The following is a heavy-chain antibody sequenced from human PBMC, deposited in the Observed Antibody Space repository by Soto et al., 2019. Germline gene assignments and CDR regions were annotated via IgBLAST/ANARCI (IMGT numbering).Heavy chain of an antibody. Sequence: EVQLVESGGGLVQPGRSLRLSCAASGFTFDDYGMHWVRQAPGKGLEWVSGISWNSGSIGYADSVKGRFTISRDNAKNSLYLQMNSLRAEDTAFYYCAKGEWYFDLWGRGTLVTVSS. CDR3: AKGEWYFDL. CDR2: ISWNSGSI. J-gene: IGHJ2*01. V-gene: IGHV3-9*01. CDR1: GFTFDDYG.